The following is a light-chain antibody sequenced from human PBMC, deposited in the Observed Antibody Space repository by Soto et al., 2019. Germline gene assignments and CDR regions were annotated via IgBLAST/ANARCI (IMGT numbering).Light chain of an antibody. J-gene: IGKJ4*01. CDR3: QQRSLWPLT. V-gene: IGKV3-11*01. Sequence: EIVLTQSPATLSLSPGERATLSCRASQSVSSYLAWYQQKPGQAPRLLIYDSSDRATGIPARFSGSGSGTDFTLTISSLQPEDFALYYCQQRSLWPLTFGGGTKVEIK. CDR2: DSS. CDR1: QSVSSY.